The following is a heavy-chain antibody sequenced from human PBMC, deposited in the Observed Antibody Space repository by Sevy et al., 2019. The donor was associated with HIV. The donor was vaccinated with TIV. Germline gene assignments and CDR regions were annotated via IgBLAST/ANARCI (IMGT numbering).Heavy chain of an antibody. CDR3: ARAFGELIHYYYGMDV. V-gene: IGHV4-39*01. Sequence: SQTLSLTCTVSGGSISSSSYYWGWIRQPPGKGLEWIGSIYYSGSTYYNPSLKSRVTISVDTSKNQFSLKLSSVTAADTAVYYCARAFGELIHYYYGMDVWGQGTTVTVSS. J-gene: IGHJ6*02. D-gene: IGHD3-10*01. CDR1: GGSISSSSYY. CDR2: IYYSGST.